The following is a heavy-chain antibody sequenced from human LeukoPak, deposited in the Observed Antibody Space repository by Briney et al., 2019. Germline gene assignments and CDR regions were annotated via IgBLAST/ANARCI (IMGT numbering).Heavy chain of an antibody. CDR1: GVTFSSSS. CDR2: ISSSSTYI. J-gene: IGHJ4*02. CDR3: TSASSWYYFHY. V-gene: IGHV3-21*01. D-gene: IGHD6-13*01. Sequence: GGSLRLSCAASGVTFSSSSINWVRQAPGKGLEWVSSISSSSTYIYYADSVKGRFTISRDNAKNSLYLQMNSLRAEDTAVYYCTSASSWYYFHYWGQGTLVTVSS.